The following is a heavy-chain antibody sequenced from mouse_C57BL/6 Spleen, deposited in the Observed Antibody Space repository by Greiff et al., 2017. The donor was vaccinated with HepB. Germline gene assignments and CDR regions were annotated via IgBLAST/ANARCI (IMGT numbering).Heavy chain of an antibody. D-gene: IGHD2-4*01. CDR3: ARRATMITTYYFDY. CDR1: GFTFSSYG. V-gene: IGHV5-6*02. CDR2: ISSGGSYT. J-gene: IGHJ2*01. Sequence: EVKLQESGGDLVKPGGSLKLSCAASGFTFSSYGMSWVRQTPDKRLEWVATISSGGSYTYYPDSVKGRFTISRDNAKNTLYLKMSSLKSEDTAMYYCARRATMITTYYFDYWGQGTTLTVSS.